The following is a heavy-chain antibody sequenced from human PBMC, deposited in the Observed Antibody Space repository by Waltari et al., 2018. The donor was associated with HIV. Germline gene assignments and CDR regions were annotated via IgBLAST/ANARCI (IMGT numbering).Heavy chain of an antibody. J-gene: IGHJ4*02. CDR3: ARNYHDGSGNFY. Sequence: QLQLQESGPGLVKPSETLSLTCRVSGDSTSNTPYSWGWIRQPPGKGLQWIGTFHYDGGTYYNPSLKSRVTMSSDTSKNQFSLKLTSVTAADTAVYYCARNYHDGSGNFYWGQGTLVTVSS. D-gene: IGHD3-22*01. V-gene: IGHV4-39*07. CDR1: GDSTSNTPYS. CDR2: FHYDGGT.